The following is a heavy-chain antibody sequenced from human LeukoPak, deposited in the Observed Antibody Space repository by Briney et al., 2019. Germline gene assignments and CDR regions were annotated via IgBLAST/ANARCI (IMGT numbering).Heavy chain of an antibody. CDR2: IYSGGST. Sequence: SLRRSCAASGFSICSNYMTWVRQAPGKGLEGVSLIYSGGSTYYADSVQRTLPISRDNSKHTLYLQMNSLSAEHTAVYYCARRPRGYHNPGGQGTLVTVSS. CDR3: ARRPRGYHNP. J-gene: IGHJ4*02. D-gene: IGHD5-12*01. V-gene: IGHV3-66*04. CDR1: GFSICSNY.